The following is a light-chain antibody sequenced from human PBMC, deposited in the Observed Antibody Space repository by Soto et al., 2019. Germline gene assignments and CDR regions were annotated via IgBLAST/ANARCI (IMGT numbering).Light chain of an antibody. CDR3: FSYAGSHKGV. J-gene: IGLJ1*01. CDR1: SSDVGGYNY. Sequence: QSALNQPHSASGSPGQSVTISCTGTSSDVGGYNYVSWYQHHPGKARKLMIYEVSKRPSGVPDRFSGSKSGNKASLTVSGLQAEDEADYYCFSYAGSHKGVFATGTKLTAL. CDR2: EVS. V-gene: IGLV2-8*01.